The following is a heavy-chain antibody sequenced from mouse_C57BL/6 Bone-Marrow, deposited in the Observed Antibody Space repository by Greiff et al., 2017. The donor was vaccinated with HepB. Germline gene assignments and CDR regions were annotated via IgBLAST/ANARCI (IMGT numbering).Heavy chain of an antibody. CDR2: INPNNGGT. CDR3: ARRNYHYFDY. J-gene: IGHJ2*01. V-gene: IGHV1-18*01. CDR1: GYTFTDYN. D-gene: IGHD2-1*01. Sequence: EVMLVESGPELVKPGASVKIPCKASGYTFTDYNMDWVKQSHGKSLEWIGDINPNNGGTIYNQKFKGKATLTVDKSSSTAYMELRSLTSEDTAVYYCARRNYHYFDYWGQGTTLTVSS.